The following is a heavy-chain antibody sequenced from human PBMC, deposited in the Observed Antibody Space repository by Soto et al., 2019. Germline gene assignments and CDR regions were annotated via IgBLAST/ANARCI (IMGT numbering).Heavy chain of an antibody. CDR1: GFTFSSYS. CDR3: ARDLGWAFDS. J-gene: IGHJ4*02. Sequence: EVQLVESGGGPVKPGGSLRLSCAASGFTFSSYSMNWVRQAPGKGLEWVSSISSSSSYIYYADSVKGRFTISRDNAKNSLYLQMDSLTDEDTAVYYCARDLGWAFDSWGQGTLVTVSS. D-gene: IGHD6-19*01. V-gene: IGHV3-21*01. CDR2: ISSSSSYI.